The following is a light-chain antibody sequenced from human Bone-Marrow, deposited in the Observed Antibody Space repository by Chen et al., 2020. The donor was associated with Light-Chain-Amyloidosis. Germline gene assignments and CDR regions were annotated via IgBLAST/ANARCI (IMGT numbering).Light chain of an antibody. Sequence: QSVLTQPPSASGTPGQRVTISCSGSSSNIGNKTVNWYQQLPGTAPKLLIYSNHQRPSGVPDRFSGSKSGTSASLAISGLQSEDEADYYCAAWDDSPNAQWVFGGGTKLTVL. CDR2: SNH. CDR1: SSNIGNKT. J-gene: IGLJ3*02. V-gene: IGLV1-44*01. CDR3: AAWDDSPNAQWV.